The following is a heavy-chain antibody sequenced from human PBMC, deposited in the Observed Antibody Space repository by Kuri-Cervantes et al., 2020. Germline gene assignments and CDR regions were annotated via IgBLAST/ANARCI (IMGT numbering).Heavy chain of an antibody. V-gene: IGHV3-21*01. D-gene: IGHD3-16*02. Sequence: ETLSLTCAASGFTFSSYSMNWVRQAPGKGLEWVSSISSSSSYIYYADSVKGRFTISRDNAKNSLYLQMNSLRAEDTAVYYCARISYDYVWGSYRYTIDYWGQGTLVTVSS. J-gene: IGHJ4*02. CDR3: ARISYDYVWGSYRYTIDY. CDR1: GFTFSSYS. CDR2: ISSSSSYI.